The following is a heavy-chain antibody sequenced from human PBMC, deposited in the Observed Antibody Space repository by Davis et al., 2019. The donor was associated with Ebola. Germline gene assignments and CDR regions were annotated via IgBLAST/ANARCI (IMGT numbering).Heavy chain of an antibody. Sequence: GESLKISCAASGFTFSSYAMHWVRQAPGKGLEWVAVISYDGSNKYYADSVKGRFTISRDNSKNTLYLQMNSLRAEDTAVYYCARDPAPPRSSIAGNYFDYWGQGTLVTVSS. CDR2: ISYDGSNK. CDR3: ARDPAPPRSSIAGNYFDY. V-gene: IGHV3-30-3*01. J-gene: IGHJ4*02. CDR1: GFTFSSYA. D-gene: IGHD6-13*01.